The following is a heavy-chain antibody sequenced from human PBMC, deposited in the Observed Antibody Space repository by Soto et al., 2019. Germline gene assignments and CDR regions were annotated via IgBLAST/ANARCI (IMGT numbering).Heavy chain of an antibody. CDR1: GFTFSSYS. J-gene: IGHJ4*02. CDR3: ARESRRGATIGYCTNGVCWFDY. D-gene: IGHD2-8*01. Sequence: EVQLVESGGGLVQPGGSLRLSCAASGFTFSSYSMNWVRQAPGKGLEWVSYISSSSSTIYYADSVKGRFTISRDNAKNSLYLQMNSLRAEDTAVYYCARESRRGATIGYCTNGVCWFDYWGQGTLVTVSS. CDR2: ISSSSSTI. V-gene: IGHV3-48*01.